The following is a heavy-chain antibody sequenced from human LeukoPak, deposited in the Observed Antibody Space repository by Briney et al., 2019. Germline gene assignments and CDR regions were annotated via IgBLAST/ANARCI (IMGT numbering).Heavy chain of an antibody. J-gene: IGHJ5*02. D-gene: IGHD3-22*01. CDR3: ARDEARYSSGYYPNWFDP. Sequence: ASVKVSCKASGYTFTSYGISWVRQAPGQGLEWMGWISGYNGYTHYANNHQGRVTMTTDTSTSTSYIELRSLRSDDTAVYYCARDEARYSSGYYPNWFDPWGQGTLVTVSS. V-gene: IGHV1-18*01. CDR2: ISGYNGYT. CDR1: GYTFTSYG.